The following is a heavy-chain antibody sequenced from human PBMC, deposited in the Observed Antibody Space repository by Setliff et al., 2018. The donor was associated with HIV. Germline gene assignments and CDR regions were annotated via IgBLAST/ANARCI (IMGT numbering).Heavy chain of an antibody. CDR1: GYIFTNYA. Sequence: ASVKVSCKTSGYIFTNYAIQWVRQAPGQGLEWMGWINAGNGNTKYSQEFQGRVTITRDTSASTAYTELSSLRSEDMAVYYCARERDSTGYQFDPWGQGTLVT. D-gene: IGHD3-22*01. V-gene: IGHV1-3*03. CDR2: INAGNGNT. CDR3: ARERDSTGYQFDP. J-gene: IGHJ5*02.